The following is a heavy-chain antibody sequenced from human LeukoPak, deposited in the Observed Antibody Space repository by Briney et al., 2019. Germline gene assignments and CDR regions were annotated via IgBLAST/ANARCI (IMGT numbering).Heavy chain of an antibody. J-gene: IGHJ3*02. CDR1: GFTVSSNY. CDR2: IYSGGST. CDR3: AREVGGSAFDI. D-gene: IGHD3-16*01. Sequence: GGSLRLSCAASGFTVSSNYMSWVRQAPGKGLEWVSIIYSGGSTYSADSVEGRFTISRHNSKNTLYLQMNSLRAEDTAVYYCAREVGGSAFDIWGQGTMVTVSS. V-gene: IGHV3-53*04.